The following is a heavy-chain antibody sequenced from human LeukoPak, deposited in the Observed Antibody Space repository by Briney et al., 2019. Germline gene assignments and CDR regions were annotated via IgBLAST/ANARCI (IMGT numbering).Heavy chain of an antibody. Sequence: SGGSLRLSCAASGFTFSNYWMDWVRQVPGKGPGWVSRVGTDGSSTAYADYVKGRFTSSRDNAKNTLYLQMNSLRVEDTAVYYCARDKYGGNSNAFDIWGQGTLVTVSS. J-gene: IGHJ3*02. V-gene: IGHV3-74*01. CDR2: VGTDGSST. CDR1: GFTFSNYW. CDR3: ARDKYGGNSNAFDI. D-gene: IGHD4-23*01.